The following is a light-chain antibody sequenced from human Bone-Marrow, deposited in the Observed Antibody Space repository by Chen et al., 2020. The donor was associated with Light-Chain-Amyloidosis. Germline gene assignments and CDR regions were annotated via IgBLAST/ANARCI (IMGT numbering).Light chain of an antibody. CDR3: QQSYTSPFN. CDR1: QTINSY. CDR2: AAS. J-gene: IGKJ4*01. Sequence: DIQMTQSPSSLSASVGDRLTITCRASQTINSYLNWYQQKPGKAPKLLIYAASNLERGVPSRFRGSGSGTDFALTIISLQPDYFATYFCQQSYTSPFNFGGGTKVDIK. V-gene: IGKV1-39*01.